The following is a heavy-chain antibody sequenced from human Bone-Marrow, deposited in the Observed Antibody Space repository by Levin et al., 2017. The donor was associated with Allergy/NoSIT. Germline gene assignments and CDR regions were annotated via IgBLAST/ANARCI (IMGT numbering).Heavy chain of an antibody. Sequence: PGESLKISCAASGFTFSSYAMSWVRQAPGKGLEWVSAISGSGGSTYYADSVKGRFTISRDNSKNTLYLQMNSLRAEDTAVYYCAKNCCSGSSSSAPFDYWGQGTLVTVSS. CDR1: GFTFSSYA. CDR3: AKNCCSGSSSSAPFDY. V-gene: IGHV3-23*01. J-gene: IGHJ4*02. D-gene: IGHD6-6*01. CDR2: ISGSGGST.